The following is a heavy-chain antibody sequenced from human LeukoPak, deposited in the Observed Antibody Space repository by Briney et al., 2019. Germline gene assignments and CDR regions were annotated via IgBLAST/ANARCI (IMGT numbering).Heavy chain of an antibody. D-gene: IGHD3-22*01. Sequence: PGGSLRLSCAASGFTFSSYGMHWVRQAPGKGLEWVAVISYDGSNKYYADSAKGRFTISRDNSKNTLYLQMNSLRAEDTAVYYCAKSLVVPYDSSGSGLDYWGQGTLVTVSS. CDR3: AKSLVVPYDSSGSGLDY. CDR1: GFTFSSYG. CDR2: ISYDGSNK. V-gene: IGHV3-30*18. J-gene: IGHJ4*02.